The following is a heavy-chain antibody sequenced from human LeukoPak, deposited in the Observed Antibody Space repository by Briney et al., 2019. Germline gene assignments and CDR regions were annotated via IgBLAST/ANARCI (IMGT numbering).Heavy chain of an antibody. Sequence: VASVKVSCKASGFTFTSSAMQWVRQARGQRLEWIGWIVVGSGNTNYAQKFQERVTITRDMSTGTAYMELSSLRSEDTAVYYCATVTYDGSGYYYFDYWGQGTLVTVSS. J-gene: IGHJ4*02. CDR2: IVVGSGNT. CDR1: GFTFTSSA. D-gene: IGHD3-22*01. V-gene: IGHV1-58*02. CDR3: ATVTYDGSGYYYFDY.